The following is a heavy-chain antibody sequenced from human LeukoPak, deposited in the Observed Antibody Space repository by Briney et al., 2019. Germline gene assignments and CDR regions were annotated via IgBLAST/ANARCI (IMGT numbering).Heavy chain of an antibody. D-gene: IGHD3-22*01. CDR3: AKGDYYDSSDLDY. CDR2: ISGSGGST. Sequence: GGSLRLSCAASGFTFSSYAMSWVRQAPGKGLEWVSGISGSGGSTYYADSVKGRFTISRDNSKNTLYLQMNSLRADDTAVYYCAKGDYYDSSDLDYWGQGTLVTVSS. J-gene: IGHJ4*02. V-gene: IGHV3-23*01. CDR1: GFTFSSYA.